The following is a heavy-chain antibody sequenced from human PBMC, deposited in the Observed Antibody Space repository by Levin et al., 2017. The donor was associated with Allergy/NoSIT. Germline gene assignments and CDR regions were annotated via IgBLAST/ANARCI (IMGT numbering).Heavy chain of an antibody. CDR1: GFTFNDYG. V-gene: IGHV3-33*01. CDR2: IWYDAITK. J-gene: IGHJ4*02. Sequence: GWSLRLSCAASGFTFNDYGMHWVRQAPGRGLEWLAVIWYDAITKYYVDSVKGRFTVSRDNSKNMLYLQMDSLRAEDTAIYYCVRDRKGPLDYWGQGTLVTVSS. CDR3: VRDRKGPLDY.